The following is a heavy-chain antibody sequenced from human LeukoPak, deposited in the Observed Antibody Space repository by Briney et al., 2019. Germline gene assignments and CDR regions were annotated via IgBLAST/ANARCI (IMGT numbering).Heavy chain of an antibody. J-gene: IGHJ4*02. CDR1: GFTFSSYG. Sequence: PGGSLRLSCAASGFTFSSYGMHWVRQAPGKGLEWVAVIWYDGSNKYYADSVKGRFTISRDNSKNTLYLQMNSLRAEDTAVYYCAKDQRAFSSSSALDYWGQGTLVTVSS. CDR2: IWYDGSNK. CDR3: AKDQRAFSSSSALDY. V-gene: IGHV3-30*02. D-gene: IGHD6-6*01.